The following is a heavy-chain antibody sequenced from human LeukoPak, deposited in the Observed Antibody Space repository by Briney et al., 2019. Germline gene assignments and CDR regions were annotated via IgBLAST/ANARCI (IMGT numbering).Heavy chain of an antibody. CDR3: ARGEYYGSGGYSI. J-gene: IGHJ4*02. Sequence: PGGSLRLSCAASGFTVSSNYKSWGRQAPGEGLEWVSVIYSGGSTYYADSVKGRFTISRDNSTNTLYLQMHSPRAEATAVYYCARGEYYGSGGYSIWGQGTLVTVSS. CDR1: GFTVSSNY. D-gene: IGHD3-10*01. V-gene: IGHV3-53*01. CDR2: IYSGGST.